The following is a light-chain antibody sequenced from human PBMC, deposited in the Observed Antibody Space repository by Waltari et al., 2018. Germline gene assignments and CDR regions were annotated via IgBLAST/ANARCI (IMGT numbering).Light chain of an antibody. CDR3: SSYTRTTTLYV. Sequence: QSALTQPASVSRSPGQSTTPSCTGTRSNLGSSNYVPWYQQPPGKAPKRLIFEVTDRPSGVSNRFSGSKSGNTASLTISGLQAEDEADYYCSSYTRTTTLYVFGTGTKVTVL. CDR2: EVT. CDR1: RSNLGSSNY. V-gene: IGLV2-14*03. J-gene: IGLJ1*01.